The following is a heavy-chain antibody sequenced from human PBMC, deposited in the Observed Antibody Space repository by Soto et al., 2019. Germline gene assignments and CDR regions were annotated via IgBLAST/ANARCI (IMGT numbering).Heavy chain of an antibody. CDR1: GFTFSSYA. V-gene: IGHV3-30-3*01. CDR3: ARDVGATGY. J-gene: IGHJ4*02. CDR2: ISYDGSNE. D-gene: IGHD1-26*01. Sequence: GGSLRLSCAASGFTFSSYAMHWVRQAPGKGLEWVAVISYDGSNEYYADSVKGRFTISRDNSKNTLYLQMNSLRAEDTAVYYCARDVGATGYWGQGTLVTVSS.